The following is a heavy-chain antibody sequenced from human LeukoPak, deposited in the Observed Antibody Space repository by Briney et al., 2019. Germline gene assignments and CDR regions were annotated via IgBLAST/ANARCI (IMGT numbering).Heavy chain of an antibody. CDR2: IIPILGTA. CDR1: GGTFSSYA. D-gene: IGHD6-19*01. V-gene: IGHV1-69*13. J-gene: IGHJ4*02. CDR3: AREAGYSSGWYVY. Sequence: ASVKVSCKASGGTFSSYAISWVRQAPGQGLEWMGGIIPILGTANYAQKFQGRVTITADESTSTAYMELSSLRSEDTAVYYCAREAGYSSGWYVYWGQGTLVTVSS.